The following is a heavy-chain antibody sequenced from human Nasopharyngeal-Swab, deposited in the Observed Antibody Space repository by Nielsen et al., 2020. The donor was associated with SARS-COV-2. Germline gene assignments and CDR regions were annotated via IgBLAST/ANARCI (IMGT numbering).Heavy chain of an antibody. CDR1: GYSFTSYW. CDR3: ARHSPTDPGYFQH. J-gene: IGHJ1*01. CDR2: IYPGDSDT. V-gene: IGHV5-51*01. Sequence: KVSCKGSGYSFTSYWIGWVRQMPGKGLEWMGIIYPGDSDTRYSPSFQGQVTISADKSISTAYPQWSSLKASDTAMYYCARHSPTDPGYFQHWGQGTLVTVSS.